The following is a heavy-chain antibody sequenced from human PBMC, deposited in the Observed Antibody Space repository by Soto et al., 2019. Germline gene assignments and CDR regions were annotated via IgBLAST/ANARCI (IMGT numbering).Heavy chain of an antibody. CDR2: ISAYNGIT. Sequence: VASVKVSCKASGYTFTSYGISWVRQAPGQGLEWMGWISAYNGITNYAQKLQGRVTMTTDTSTSTAYMELRSLRSDDTAVYYCARGELPYDYVWGSYRSLHYFDYWGQGTLVTVSS. CDR3: ARGELPYDYVWGSYRSLHYFDY. V-gene: IGHV1-18*01. CDR1: GYTFTSYG. D-gene: IGHD3-16*02. J-gene: IGHJ4*02.